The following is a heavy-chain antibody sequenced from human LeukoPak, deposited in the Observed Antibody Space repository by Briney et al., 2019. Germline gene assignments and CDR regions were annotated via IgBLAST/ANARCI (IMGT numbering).Heavy chain of an antibody. CDR3: ARDSSGYYYAQNYFHY. J-gene: IGHJ4*02. CDR1: GFIFSNYW. Sequence: PGGSLRLSCAGSGFIFSNYWMHWVRQAPGKGLVWVAFINSDGTSTNYADSVKGRFTISRDNAKNTLYLQMNSLRAEDTAVYYCARDSSGYYYAQNYFHYWGQGTLVTVSS. D-gene: IGHD3-22*01. V-gene: IGHV3-74*01. CDR2: INSDGTST.